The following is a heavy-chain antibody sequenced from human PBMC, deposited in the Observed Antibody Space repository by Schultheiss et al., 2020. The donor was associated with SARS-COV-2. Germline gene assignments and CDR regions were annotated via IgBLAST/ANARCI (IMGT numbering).Heavy chain of an antibody. CDR1: GYTFTSYD. CDR3: ARAGFGVY. V-gene: IGHV1-2*02. J-gene: IGHJ4*02. Sequence: ASVKVSCKASGYTFTSYDINWVRQAPGQGLEWMGWISAYNGNTNYAQKFQGRVTMTRDTSISTAYMELSRLRSDDTAVYYCARAGFGVYWGQGTLVTVSS. D-gene: IGHD3-16*01. CDR2: ISAYNGNT.